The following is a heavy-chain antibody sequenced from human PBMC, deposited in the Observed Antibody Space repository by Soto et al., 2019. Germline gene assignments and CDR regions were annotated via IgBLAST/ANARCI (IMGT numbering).Heavy chain of an antibody. CDR3: ARVSGIYYYGMDV. Sequence: SETLSLTCAVYGGSFSGYYWSWIRQPPGKGLEWIGEINHSGSTNYNPSLKSRVTISVDTSKNQFSLKLSSVTAADTVVYYCARVSGIYYYGMDVWGQGTTVT. J-gene: IGHJ6*02. V-gene: IGHV4-34*01. D-gene: IGHD3-10*01. CDR1: GGSFSGYY. CDR2: INHSGST.